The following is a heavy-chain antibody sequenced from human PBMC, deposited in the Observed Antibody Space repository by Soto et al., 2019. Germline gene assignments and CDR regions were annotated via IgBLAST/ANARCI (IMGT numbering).Heavy chain of an antibody. CDR2: IWYDGSNK. Sequence: GGSLRLSCASSGFTFSSYRMHLVRQAPGKGLEWVAVIWYDGSNKYYADSVKGRFTISRDNSKNTLYLQMNSLRAEDTAVYYCAGPCTFGACTLPAWGQGTTVTVSS. J-gene: IGHJ6*02. D-gene: IGHD2-8*01. V-gene: IGHV3-33*01. CDR3: AGPCTFGACTLPA. CDR1: GFTFSSYR.